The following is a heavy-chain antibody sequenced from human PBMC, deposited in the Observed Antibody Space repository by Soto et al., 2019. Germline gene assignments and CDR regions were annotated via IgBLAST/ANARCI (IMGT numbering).Heavy chain of an antibody. Sequence: GVSVEASWRPSGYTFPGSGSCWLRRAVGQGLEWMGWISAYNGNTNYAQKLQGRVTMTTDTSTSTAYMELRSLRSDDTAVYYCARVVDTAMVTDAFDIWGQGTMV. J-gene: IGHJ3*02. CDR1: GYTFPGSG. CDR2: ISAYNGNT. CDR3: ARVVDTAMVTDAFDI. D-gene: IGHD5-18*01. V-gene: IGHV1-18*01.